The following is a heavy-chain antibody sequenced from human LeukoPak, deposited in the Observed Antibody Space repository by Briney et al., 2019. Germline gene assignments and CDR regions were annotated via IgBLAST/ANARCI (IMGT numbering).Heavy chain of an antibody. D-gene: IGHD3-10*01. V-gene: IGHV7-4-1*02. CDR1: GYTFINYA. CDR3: ARYGSGSEFDY. Sequence: ASGNVSCKASGYTFINYAMNWVRQAPGQGLEWMGWINTNTGNPTYAQGFTGRFVFSLDTSVSTAFLQISSLKAEDTAVYYCARYGSGSEFDYWGQGTLVTVSS. J-gene: IGHJ4*02. CDR2: INTNTGNP.